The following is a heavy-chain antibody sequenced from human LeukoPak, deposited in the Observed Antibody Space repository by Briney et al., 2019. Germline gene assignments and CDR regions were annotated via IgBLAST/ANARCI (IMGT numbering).Heavy chain of an antibody. CDR2: VDPEDGET. CDR3: VTYCSSTSCASPLDH. CDR1: GYTFTDYY. Sequence: ASVKISCKVSGYTFTDYYMHWVQQAPGKGLEWMGLVDPEDGETIYAEKFQGRVTITADTSTDTAYMELSSLRSEDTAVYYCVTYCSSTSCASPLDHWGQGTLVTVSS. D-gene: IGHD2-2*01. J-gene: IGHJ4*02. V-gene: IGHV1-69-2*01.